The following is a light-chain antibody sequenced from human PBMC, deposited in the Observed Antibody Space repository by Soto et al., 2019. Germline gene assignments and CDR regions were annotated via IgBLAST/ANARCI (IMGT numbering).Light chain of an antibody. Sequence: ETVLTQSPATLSLSPGERATFSCRASQIVDHYLAWYQQKPGQAPRLFMYDSYNRATGFPARFSGSGSGTDFTLTISSLQPEDFAVYYCQQRKNWPTITIGQGKRQEIK. J-gene: IGKJ5*01. CDR2: DSY. V-gene: IGKV3-11*01. CDR1: QIVDHY. CDR3: QQRKNWPTIT.